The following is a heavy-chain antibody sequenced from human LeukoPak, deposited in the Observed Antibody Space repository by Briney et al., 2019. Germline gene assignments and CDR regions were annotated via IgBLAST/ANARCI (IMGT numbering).Heavy chain of an antibody. V-gene: IGHV3-23*01. CDR2: ISGSGGST. J-gene: IGHJ4*03. Sequence: GGSLRLSCAASGFTFTDYAMSWVRQAPGKGLEWVSAISGSGGSTYYADFVKGRFSISRDNSKNTLFLQMNSLTAKDTAVYYCARVRGPTISVAGRYFDYWGQGSLVTVSS. CDR3: ARVRGPTISVAGRYFDY. D-gene: IGHD6-19*01. CDR1: GFTFTDYA.